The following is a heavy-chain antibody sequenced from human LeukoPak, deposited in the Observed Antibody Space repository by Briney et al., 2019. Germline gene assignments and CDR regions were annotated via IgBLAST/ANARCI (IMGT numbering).Heavy chain of an antibody. J-gene: IGHJ6*02. CDR1: GGSISSSNW. Sequence: SGTLSLTCAVSGGSISSSNWWSWVRQPPGKGLEWIGEINHSGSTNYNPSLKSRVTISVDKSKNQFSLKLSSVTAADTAVYYCASSPPSSSWYQAVYYYYGMDVWGQGTTVTVSS. D-gene: IGHD6-13*01. V-gene: IGHV4-4*02. CDR3: ASSPPSSSWYQAVYYYYGMDV. CDR2: INHSGST.